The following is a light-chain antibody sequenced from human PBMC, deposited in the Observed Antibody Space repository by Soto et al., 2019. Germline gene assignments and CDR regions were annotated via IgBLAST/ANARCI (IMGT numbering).Light chain of an antibody. CDR3: SSHTSGSTRV. V-gene: IGLV2-14*01. Sequence: QSVLTQPASVSGYPGQSIAISCTGTSGDVGGYDYVSWYQQHPDKAPKLMIYEVTKRPSWVSNRFSGSKSGNTASLTISGLHPEDEADYYCSSHTSGSTRVFGSGTKLTVL. CDR1: SGDVGGYDY. J-gene: IGLJ1*01. CDR2: EVT.